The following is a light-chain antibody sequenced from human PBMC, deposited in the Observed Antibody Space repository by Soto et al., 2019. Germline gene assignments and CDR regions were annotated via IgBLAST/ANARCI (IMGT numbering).Light chain of an antibody. V-gene: IGKV1-9*01. Sequence: IQLTQSPSSLSASVGDRVTITCRASQGISSYLAWYQQKPGKAPKLLIYAASTLQSGVPSRFSGSGSGTDFTLTIRSMQTEAFATYSCQQLNSYPLTFGGGTKVDIK. CDR3: QQLNSYPLT. CDR2: AAS. J-gene: IGKJ4*01. CDR1: QGISSY.